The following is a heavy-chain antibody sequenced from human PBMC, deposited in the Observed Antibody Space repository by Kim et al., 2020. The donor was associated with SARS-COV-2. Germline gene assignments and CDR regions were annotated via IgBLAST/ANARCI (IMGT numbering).Heavy chain of an antibody. Sequence: PSLKSRGTIQVDTSTNQCALKLSSVTAADTAVYYCARQGYYYYYGMDVWGQGTTVTVSS. J-gene: IGHJ6*02. V-gene: IGHV4-61*07. CDR3: ARQGYYYYYGMDV.